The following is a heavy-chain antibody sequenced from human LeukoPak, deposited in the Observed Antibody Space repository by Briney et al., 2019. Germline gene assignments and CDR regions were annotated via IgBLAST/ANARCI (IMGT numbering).Heavy chain of an antibody. CDR1: GFTFSSYG. V-gene: IGHV3-33*01. D-gene: IGHD3-16*02. CDR2: IWYDGSNK. CDR3: ARDSLSYDYVWRSYRHSYFDY. J-gene: IGHJ4*02. Sequence: GGSLRLSCAASGFTFSSYGMHWVRQAPGKGLEWVAVIWYDGSNKYYADSVKGRFTISRDNSKNTLYLQMNSLRAEDTAVYYCARDSLSYDYVWRSYRHSYFDYWGQGTLVTVSS.